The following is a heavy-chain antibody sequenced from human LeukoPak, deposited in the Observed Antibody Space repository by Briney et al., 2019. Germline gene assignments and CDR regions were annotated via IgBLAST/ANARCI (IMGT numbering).Heavy chain of an antibody. D-gene: IGHD5-12*01. CDR1: GYTFSAHY. CDR2: IIPNSGGT. J-gene: IGHJ4*02. V-gene: IGHV1-2*07. CDR3: ARAFMSGYSDFDF. Sequence: ASVRVSCKTSGYTFSAHYMHWVRQAPGQGLEWMGWIIPNSGGTSCAHNFQGRVTITRDTSISTVYMELNTLRSDDTAVYYCARAFMSGYSDFDFWGQGTLVTVSS.